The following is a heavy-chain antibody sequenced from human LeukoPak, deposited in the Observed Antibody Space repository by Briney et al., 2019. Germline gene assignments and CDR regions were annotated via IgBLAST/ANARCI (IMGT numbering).Heavy chain of an antibody. D-gene: IGHD5/OR15-5a*01. CDR2: IYSGGST. CDR1: GFTVSSNY. V-gene: IGHV3-66*02. Sequence: GGSLRLSCAASGFTVSSNYMSWVRQAPGKGLERVSVIYSGGSTYYADSVKGRSTISRDNSKNTLYLQMNSLRAEDTAVYYCARVSMALLAPDYWGQGTLVTVSS. J-gene: IGHJ4*02. CDR3: ARVSMALLAPDY.